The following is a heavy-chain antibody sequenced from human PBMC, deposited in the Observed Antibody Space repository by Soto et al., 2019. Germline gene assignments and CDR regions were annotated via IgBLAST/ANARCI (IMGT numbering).Heavy chain of an antibody. CDR1: GGSISSGDYY. CDR3: ARADFWSGYYGVDY. CDR2: IYYSGST. D-gene: IGHD3-3*01. V-gene: IGHV4-30-4*01. J-gene: IGHJ4*02. Sequence: QVQLQESGPGLVKPSQTLSLTCTVSGGSISSGDYYWSWIRQPPGKGLEWIGYIYYSGSTYYNPSNHVRVTKSMDTSKIQFPLKLSTVTAADTAVYYCARADFWSGYYGVDYWGQGTLVTVSS.